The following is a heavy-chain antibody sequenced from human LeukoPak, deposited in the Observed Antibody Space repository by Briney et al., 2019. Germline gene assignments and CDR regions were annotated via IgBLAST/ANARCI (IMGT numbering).Heavy chain of an antibody. Sequence: PEGSLRLSCAASGFTFSSYWMSWVRQAPGKGLEWVANIKQDGSEKYYVDSVKGRFTISRDNAKNSLYLQMNSLRAEDTAVYYCARETNSGYDWYFDYWGQGTLVTVSS. V-gene: IGHV3-7*01. J-gene: IGHJ4*02. CDR2: IKQDGSEK. CDR3: ARETNSGYDWYFDY. D-gene: IGHD5-12*01. CDR1: GFTFSSYW.